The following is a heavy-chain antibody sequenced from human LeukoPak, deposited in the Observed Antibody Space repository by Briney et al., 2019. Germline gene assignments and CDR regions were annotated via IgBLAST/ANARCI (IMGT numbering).Heavy chain of an antibody. Sequence: SETLSLTCTVSGYSISSGYYWGWIRQPPGKGLEWIGSTYHSGSTYYNPSLKSRVTISVDTSKNQFSLKLSSVTAADTAVYYCARDRGYSYAYYYYGMDVWGQGTTVTVSS. CDR2: TYHSGST. D-gene: IGHD5-18*01. CDR1: GYSISSGYY. J-gene: IGHJ6*02. V-gene: IGHV4-38-2*02. CDR3: ARDRGYSYAYYYYGMDV.